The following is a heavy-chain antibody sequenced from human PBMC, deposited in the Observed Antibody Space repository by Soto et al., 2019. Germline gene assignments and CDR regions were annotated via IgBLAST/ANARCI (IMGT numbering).Heavy chain of an antibody. CDR2: INSDGSDT. D-gene: IGHD1-20*01. CDR1: GFTFTNYW. CDR3: ARDISGRAAY. Sequence: EVQLVESGGGSVQRGGSLRLSCAASGFTFTNYWMHWVRQAPGKGLVWVSRINSDGSDTRYADSVKGRFTISRDNTKNTLDLQMNSLRVEDTDVYYCARDISGRAAYWGQGTLVTVSS. V-gene: IGHV3-74*01. J-gene: IGHJ4*02.